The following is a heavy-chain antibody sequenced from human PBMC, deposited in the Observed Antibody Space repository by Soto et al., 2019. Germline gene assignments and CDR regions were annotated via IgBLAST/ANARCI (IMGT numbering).Heavy chain of an antibody. CDR1: GFTFSHYS. J-gene: IGHJ3*02. D-gene: IGHD5-12*01. Sequence: EVQLLESGGGLVEPGGSLRLSCIGSGFTFSHYSMSWVRQVPGKGLEWVSGVNYSVGTYYVDYVMGGFTISRDNAKNTMHMQMNGLGADETAVYFCAKAAGMATIHHVAFDIWGQGTLVTVSS. CDR3: AKAAGMATIHHVAFDI. CDR2: VNYSVGT. V-gene: IGHV3-23*01.